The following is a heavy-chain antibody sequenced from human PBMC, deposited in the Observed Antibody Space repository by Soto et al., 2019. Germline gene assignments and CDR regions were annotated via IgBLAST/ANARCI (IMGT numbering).Heavy chain of an antibody. V-gene: IGHV3-15*01. J-gene: IGHJ4*02. Sequence: GSLRLSCAASGFTFSNAWMSWVRQAPGKWLEWVGRIKSKTDGGTTDYAAPVKGRFTISRDDSKNTLYLQMNSLKTEDTAVYYCTTDKVAARPKSDYWGQGTLVTVSS. CDR1: GFTFSNAW. CDR3: TTDKVAARPKSDY. D-gene: IGHD6-6*01. CDR2: IKSKTDGGTT.